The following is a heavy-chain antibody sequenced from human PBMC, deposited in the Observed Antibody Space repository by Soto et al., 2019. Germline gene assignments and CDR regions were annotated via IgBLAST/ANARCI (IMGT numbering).Heavy chain of an antibody. Sequence: QITLKESGPTLVKPTQTLTLTCTFSGFSLSTSGVGVGWIRQPPGKALEWLALIYWDNDKRHSPSLKSRLTITKDTSKNQVVLTMTNMDPVDTATYYCAHLDTAMAENWFDPWGQGTLVTVSS. CDR1: GFSLSTSGVG. D-gene: IGHD5-18*01. V-gene: IGHV2-5*02. J-gene: IGHJ5*02. CDR2: IYWDNDK. CDR3: AHLDTAMAENWFDP.